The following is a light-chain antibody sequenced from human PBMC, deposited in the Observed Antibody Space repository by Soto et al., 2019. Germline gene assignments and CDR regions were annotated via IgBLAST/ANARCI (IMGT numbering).Light chain of an antibody. CDR2: AAT. V-gene: IGKV1-12*01. CDR1: QDISDW. Sequence: DIQMTQSPSAVSASVGDRVTITCRASQDISDWLAWYQQKPGKAPNLLIYAATSLQSGVPSRFSGSGSGTDFSLTISSLQPEDFATYYCQQGKSFPRTFGGGNKVEIK. CDR3: QQGKSFPRT. J-gene: IGKJ4*01.